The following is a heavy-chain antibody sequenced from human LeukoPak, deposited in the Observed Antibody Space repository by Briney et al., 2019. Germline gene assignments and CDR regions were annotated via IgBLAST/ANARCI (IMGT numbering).Heavy chain of an antibody. CDR2: IYYTGNT. V-gene: IGHV4-39*07. D-gene: IGHD2-15*01. Sequence: SETLSLTCTVSGVSISSSYSYWGWIRQPPGMGLEWIGSIYYTGNTYYNASLKSRVTISVDTSKNQFSLKLSSVTAADTAVYYCARGYCSGGSCYSYYYYNYMDVWGKGTTVTVSS. J-gene: IGHJ6*03. CDR3: ARGYCSGGSCYSYYYYNYMDV. CDR1: GVSISSSYSY.